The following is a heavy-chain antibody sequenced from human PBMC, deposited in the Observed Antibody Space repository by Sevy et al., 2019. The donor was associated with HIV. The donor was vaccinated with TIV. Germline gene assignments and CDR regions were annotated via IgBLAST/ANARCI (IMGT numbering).Heavy chain of an antibody. Sequence: SETLSLTCAVSGDSISSDSWWTWVRQSPEKGLEWIGESYHDGRTNYNPSLWGRATISVDMSKNQFSLDLTSVTAADTAVYYCVREVGHLMRIDYWGLGTLVTVSS. CDR1: GDSISSDSW. CDR3: VREVGHLMRIDY. D-gene: IGHD3-16*01. CDR2: SYHDGRT. V-gene: IGHV4-4*02. J-gene: IGHJ4*02.